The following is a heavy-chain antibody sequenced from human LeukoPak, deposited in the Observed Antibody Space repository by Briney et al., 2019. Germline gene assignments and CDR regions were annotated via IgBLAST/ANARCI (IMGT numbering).Heavy chain of an antibody. CDR2: INPNSGGT. Sequence: ASVKVSCKASGYTFTGYYMHWVRQAPGQGLEWMGWINPNSGGTNYAQRFQGRVTMTRDTSISTAYMELSRLRSDDTAVYYCARGPHWDPHFDYWGQGTLVTVSS. D-gene: IGHD7-27*01. CDR1: GYTFTGYY. J-gene: IGHJ4*02. CDR3: ARGPHWDPHFDY. V-gene: IGHV1-2*02.